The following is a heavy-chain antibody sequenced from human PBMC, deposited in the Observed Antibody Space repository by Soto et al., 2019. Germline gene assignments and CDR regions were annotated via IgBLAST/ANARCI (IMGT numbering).Heavy chain of an antibody. Sequence: QVTLKESGPVLVKPTETLTLTCTVSGFSLSNARMGVSWIRQPPGKALEWLAHIFSNDEKSYSTSLKSRLTISKDTSKSQVVLTMTNMDPEDTATYYCARDTLGGGFFDYWGQGTLVTVSS. CDR1: GFSLSNARMG. D-gene: IGHD3-16*01. J-gene: IGHJ4*02. CDR3: ARDTLGGGFFDY. CDR2: IFSNDEK. V-gene: IGHV2-26*01.